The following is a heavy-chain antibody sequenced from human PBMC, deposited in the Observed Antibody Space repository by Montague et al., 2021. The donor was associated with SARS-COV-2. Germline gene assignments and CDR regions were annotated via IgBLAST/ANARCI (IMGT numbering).Heavy chain of an antibody. D-gene: IGHD2-15*01. CDR3: ARRSLGYCSGGSCYSGYDY. Sequence: SETLSLTCAVYGGSFSTYYWAWIRQSPGKGLEWIGNIDHSGNTXXXPSXXXRVSISVDTSKNQFSLKLSSVTAADTAVYYCARRSLGYCSGGSCYSGYDYWGQGTLVTVSS. V-gene: IGHV4-34*01. CDR2: IDHSGNT. CDR1: GGSFSTYY. J-gene: IGHJ4*02.